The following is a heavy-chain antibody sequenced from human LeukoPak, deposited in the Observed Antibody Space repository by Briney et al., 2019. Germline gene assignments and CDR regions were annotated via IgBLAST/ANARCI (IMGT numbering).Heavy chain of an antibody. CDR3: ARVPILLWFGELLYYFDY. CDR2: ISAYNGNT. CDR1: GYTFTSYD. J-gene: IGHJ4*02. Sequence: ASVKVSCKASGYTFTSYDISWVRQAPGQGLEWMGWISAYNGNTNYAQKLQGRVTMTTDTSTSTAYMELRSLRSDDTAVYYCARVPILLWFGELLYYFDYWGQGTLVTVSS. D-gene: IGHD3-10*01. V-gene: IGHV1-18*01.